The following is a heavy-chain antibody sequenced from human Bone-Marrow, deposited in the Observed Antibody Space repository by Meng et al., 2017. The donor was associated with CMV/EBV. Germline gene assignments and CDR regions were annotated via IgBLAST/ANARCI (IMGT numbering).Heavy chain of an antibody. J-gene: IGHJ4*02. D-gene: IGHD2-2*01. CDR3: ARDPRVKSYVVVPAASDY. CDR1: GFMFTNYG. Sequence: GGSLRLSCAASGFMFTNYGMHWVRQAPGKGLEWVAFIQFDDSYKYYVGSVKGRFTISRDNAKNSLYLQMNSLRAEDTAVYYCARDPRVKSYVVVPAASDYWGQGTMVTVSS. CDR2: IQFDDSYK. V-gene: IGHV3-30*02.